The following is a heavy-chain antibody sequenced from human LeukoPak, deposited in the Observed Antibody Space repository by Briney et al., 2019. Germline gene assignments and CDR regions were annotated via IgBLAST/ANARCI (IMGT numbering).Heavy chain of an antibody. CDR3: ARQARLAIDY. Sequence: SETLSLTCTVSGGSISSSIYYWGWIRQPPGKGLEWIGSIYYSGSTYYNPSLKSRVTISVDTSKNQFSLKLSSVTAADTAVYYCARQARLAIDYWGQGTLVTVSS. CDR2: IYYSGST. V-gene: IGHV4-39*01. D-gene: IGHD1-26*01. CDR1: GGSISSSIYY. J-gene: IGHJ4*02.